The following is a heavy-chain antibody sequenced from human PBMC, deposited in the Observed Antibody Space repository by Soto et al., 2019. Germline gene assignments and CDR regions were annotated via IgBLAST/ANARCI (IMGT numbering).Heavy chain of an antibody. CDR1: GYTFIDSS. CDR2: INPNGGGT. CDR3: ARDLTGDPNY. D-gene: IGHD7-27*01. V-gene: IGHV1-2*02. J-gene: IGHJ4*02. Sequence: GASVKVSCKTSGYTFIDSSIHWVRQAPGQGLEWMGWINPNGGGTSYAQKFQGRVTMTRDTSISTACMELNRLRSDDTAVYYCARDLTGDPNYWGQGTLVTVSS.